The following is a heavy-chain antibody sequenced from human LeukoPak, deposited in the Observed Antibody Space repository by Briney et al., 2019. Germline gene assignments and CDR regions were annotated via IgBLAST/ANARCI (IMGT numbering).Heavy chain of an antibody. V-gene: IGHV3-7*03. CDR1: GLTSTTYW. J-gene: IGHJ4*02. CDR2: INQDGSDK. CDR3: AVGSGWLSDS. Sequence: PGGSQRLSCVVSGLTSTTYWMNWVRQAPGKGLEWVANINQDGSDKHYVGSVKGRFSVSGDYAKKSLYLQMNNLRDDDTAVYYCAVGSGWLSDSWSQGALVTVSS. D-gene: IGHD6-19*01.